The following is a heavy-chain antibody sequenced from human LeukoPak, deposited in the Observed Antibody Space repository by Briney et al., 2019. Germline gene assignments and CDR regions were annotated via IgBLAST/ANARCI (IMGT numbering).Heavy chain of an antibody. CDR3: ARDPNSLSPYYFDY. Sequence: GASVKVSCKAPGYTFTGYYMHWVRQAPGQGLEWVGWINPNSGGTNYAQKFQGRVTMTRDTSISTAYMELSSLRSDDTAVYYCARDPNSLSPYYFDYRGQGTLVTDSS. CDR2: INPNSGGT. CDR1: GYTFTGYY. J-gene: IGHJ4*02. V-gene: IGHV1-2*02. D-gene: IGHD5-18*01.